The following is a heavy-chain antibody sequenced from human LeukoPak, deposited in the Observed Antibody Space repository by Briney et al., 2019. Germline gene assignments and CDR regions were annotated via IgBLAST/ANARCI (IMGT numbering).Heavy chain of an antibody. CDR1: GYTFTGHY. D-gene: IGHD6-6*01. CDR3: ARAPMGAAPLY. CDR2: MNPVSGNA. V-gene: IGHV1-8*02. Sequence: GASVKVSCKPSGYTFTGHYIHWVRQAPGQGLEWMGWMNPVSGNAGSTQKFQDRLTLTRDTSITTAYMELSSLRSDDTAFYYCARAPMGAAPLYWGQGTLVTVSS. J-gene: IGHJ4*02.